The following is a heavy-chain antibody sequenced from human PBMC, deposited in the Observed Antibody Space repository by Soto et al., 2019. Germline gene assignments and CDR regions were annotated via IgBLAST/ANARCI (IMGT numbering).Heavy chain of an antibody. Sequence: SVKVSCKASGGTFSSYAISWVRQAPGQGLEWMGGIIPIFGTANYAQKFQGKVTITADESTSTAYMELSSLRSEDTAVYYCARRGPYDILTGYRGLLDYYYGMDVWGQGTTVTVSS. D-gene: IGHD3-9*01. CDR3: ARRGPYDILTGYRGLLDYYYGMDV. CDR1: GGTFSSYA. V-gene: IGHV1-69*13. CDR2: IIPIFGTA. J-gene: IGHJ6*02.